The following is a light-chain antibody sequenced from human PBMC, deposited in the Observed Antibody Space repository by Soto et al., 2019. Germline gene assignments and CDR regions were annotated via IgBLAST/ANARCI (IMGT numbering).Light chain of an antibody. CDR3: QQYNNWPFT. J-gene: IGKJ3*01. Sequence: EIVMTQSPATLSVSPGERATVSCRASQSVSSNLAWYQQKPGQAPRLLIYGASTRATGIPARFSGSGSGTEFTRTISSLQSEDFAVYYCQQYNNWPFTFGPGTKVDIK. CDR1: QSVSSN. V-gene: IGKV3-15*01. CDR2: GAS.